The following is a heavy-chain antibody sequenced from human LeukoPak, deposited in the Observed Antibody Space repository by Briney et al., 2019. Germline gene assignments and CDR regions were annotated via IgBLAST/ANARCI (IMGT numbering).Heavy chain of an antibody. CDR2: ISYDGSNK. D-gene: IGHD1-7*01. Sequence: PGGSLRLSCAASGFTFSSYGMHWVRQALGKGLEWVAVISYDGSNKYYADSVKGRFTISRDNSKNTLYLQMNSLRAEDTAVYYCAKGKTGTTGFDYWGQGTLVTVSS. CDR1: GFTFSSYG. J-gene: IGHJ4*02. CDR3: AKGKTGTTGFDY. V-gene: IGHV3-30*18.